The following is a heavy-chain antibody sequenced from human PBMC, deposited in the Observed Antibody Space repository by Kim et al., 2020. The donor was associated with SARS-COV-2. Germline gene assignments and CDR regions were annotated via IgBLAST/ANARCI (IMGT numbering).Heavy chain of an antibody. J-gene: IGHJ4*02. CDR2: IYSSGDT. V-gene: IGHV3-66*01. CDR1: GFTVSSTF. Sequence: GGSLRLSCAASGFTVSSTFMSWVRQAPGKGLEWISVIYSSGDTYYAESVKGRFSFSRDNSKNTIYLQMDTLRAEDSGVYYCARGAGSVSFDFRGQGTLVTVSS. D-gene: IGHD2-15*01. CDR3: ARGAGSVSFDF.